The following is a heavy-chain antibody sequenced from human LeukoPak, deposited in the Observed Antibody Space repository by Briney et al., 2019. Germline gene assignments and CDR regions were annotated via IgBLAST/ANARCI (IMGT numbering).Heavy chain of an antibody. Sequence: PGESLRLSCATSGFTFSAYSMSWVRQAPGKGLEWVSHITRPGTTTYYAESVRGRFTISRDNSKNTLYLQMNSLRAEDTAVYYCARRSGYGYDAFDIWGQGTMVTVSS. CDR1: GFTFSAYS. CDR2: ITRPGTTT. D-gene: IGHD3-3*01. CDR3: ARRSGYGYDAFDI. J-gene: IGHJ3*02. V-gene: IGHV3-48*01.